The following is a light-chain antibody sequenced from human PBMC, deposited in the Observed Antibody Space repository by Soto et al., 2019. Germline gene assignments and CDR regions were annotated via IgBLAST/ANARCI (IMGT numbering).Light chain of an antibody. J-gene: IGKJ4*01. V-gene: IGKV1-33*01. CDR1: HDISND. Sequence: DIRMTQSPSSLSASVGDRVTITCQASHDISNDLNWYQQKPGKAPKLLIYVASNLETGVPSRFSGSGSGTDFTFTISSLQPEDIATYYCQQYYNLPLTFGGGTKVEIK. CDR3: QQYYNLPLT. CDR2: VAS.